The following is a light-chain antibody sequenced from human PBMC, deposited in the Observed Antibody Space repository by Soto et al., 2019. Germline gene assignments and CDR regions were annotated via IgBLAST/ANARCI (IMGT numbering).Light chain of an antibody. CDR1: QAIRND. V-gene: IGKV1-6*02. CDR3: LQDYNYPPT. Sequence: AIQMTQSPSSQSASVGDRVTITSRASQAIRNDLGWYQQKPGKAPKLLIYAASSLQSGVPSRFRGRGYGTDFILPISRLQAEDFATYYCLQDYNYPPTVGQETLPETK. CDR2: AAS. J-gene: IGKJ5*01.